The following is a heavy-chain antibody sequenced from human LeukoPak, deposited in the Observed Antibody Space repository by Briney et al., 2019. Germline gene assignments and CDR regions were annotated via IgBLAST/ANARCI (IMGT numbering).Heavy chain of an antibody. Sequence: GGSLRLSCEPSGFTFSGFGVHWVRPAPGRGLEWGAVISYEGRNKYYADSVKGRLTTTRDNSENTLFMQMNSLRAEDTAVYYCAKDKSIAVAGTNDYFDYWGQGTLVTVSS. CDR3: AKDKSIAVAGTNDYFDY. V-gene: IGHV3-30*18. CDR1: GFTFSGFG. D-gene: IGHD6-19*01. CDR2: ISYEGRNK. J-gene: IGHJ4*02.